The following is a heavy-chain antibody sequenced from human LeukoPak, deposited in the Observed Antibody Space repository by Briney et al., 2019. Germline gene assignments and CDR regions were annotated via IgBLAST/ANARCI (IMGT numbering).Heavy chain of an antibody. D-gene: IGHD2/OR15-2a*01. Sequence: PSETLSLTCTGSGYSISSGYYWGWIRQPPGKGLEWIGSIYHSGSTYYNPSLKSRVTISVDTSKNQFSLKLSSVTAADTAVYYCAREQKESQYGYWGQGTLVTVSS. CDR1: GYSISSGYY. CDR3: AREQKESQYGY. CDR2: IYHSGST. V-gene: IGHV4-38-2*02. J-gene: IGHJ4*02.